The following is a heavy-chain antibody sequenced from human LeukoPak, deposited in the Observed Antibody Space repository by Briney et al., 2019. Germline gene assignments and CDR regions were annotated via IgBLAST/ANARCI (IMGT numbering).Heavy chain of an antibody. D-gene: IGHD3-10*01. CDR3: ARSIKGDSDH. CDR1: GFTFRSYE. Sequence: GGSLRLSCAASGFTFRSYEMNWVRQAPGKGLDWVSYTSSSGTTVYYADSVKGRFTVSRDNAKNSLYLQMNSLRAEDTAVYYCARSIKGDSDHWGQGTLVTVSS. J-gene: IGHJ4*02. CDR2: TSSSGTTV. V-gene: IGHV3-48*03.